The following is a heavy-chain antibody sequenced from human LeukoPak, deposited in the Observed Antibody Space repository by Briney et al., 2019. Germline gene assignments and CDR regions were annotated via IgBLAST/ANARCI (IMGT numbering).Heavy chain of an antibody. V-gene: IGHV4-59*01. CDR1: DVSISSYY. CDR2: IFYSGTT. CDR3: ASLNHHYYAMDA. D-gene: IGHD1-14*01. J-gene: IGHJ6*02. Sequence: PSETLSLTCTVSDVSISSYYWSWIRQPPGKRLEWIGYIFYSGTTNYNPSLKSRVTISVDKSKNQFSLKLSSATAADTAVYYCASLNHHYYAMDAWGQGTTVTVS.